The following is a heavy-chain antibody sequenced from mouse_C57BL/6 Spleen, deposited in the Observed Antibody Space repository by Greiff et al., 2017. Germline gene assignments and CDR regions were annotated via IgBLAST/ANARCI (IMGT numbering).Heavy chain of an antibody. V-gene: IGHV5-6*01. CDR2: ISSGGSYT. CDR3: ARHDDYDFDY. CDR1: GFTFSSYG. J-gene: IGHJ2*01. Sequence: EVQLQQSGGDLVKPGGSLKLSCAASGFTFSSYGMSWVRQTPDKRLEWVATISSGGSYTYYPDSVKGRFTISRDNAKNTLYLQMSSLKSEDTAMYYCARHDDYDFDYWGQGTTLTVSS. D-gene: IGHD2-4*01.